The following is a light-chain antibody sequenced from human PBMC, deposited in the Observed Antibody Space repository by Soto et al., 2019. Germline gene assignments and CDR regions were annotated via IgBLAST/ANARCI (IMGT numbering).Light chain of an antibody. CDR1: SSDVGAYNY. CDR2: EVS. CDR3: SSHAGSNNYV. V-gene: IGLV2-8*01. Sequence: QSALTQHPSASGSPGQSVPISCTGTSSDVGAYNYVSWYQQHPGKAPKLMIYEVSKRPTGVPDRFSGYKSGNTASLTVSGLQAYDDADYYCSSHAGSNNYVFGTGTKVTVL. J-gene: IGLJ1*01.